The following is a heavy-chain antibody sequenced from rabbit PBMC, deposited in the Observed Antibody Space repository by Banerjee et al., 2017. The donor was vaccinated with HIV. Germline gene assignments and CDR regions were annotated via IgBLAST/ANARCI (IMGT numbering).Heavy chain of an antibody. J-gene: IGHJ4*01. Sequence: QEQLEESGGDLVKPEGSLTLTCTASGFDFSSSYWICWVRQAPGKGPEWIACIATDNSGSTVYASWAKGRFTISKTSSTTVTLQMTSLTAADTATYFCVRDYDFMLWGPGTLVTVS. D-gene: IGHD2-1*01. CDR2: IATDNSGST. CDR1: GFDFSSSYW. CDR3: VRDYDFML. V-gene: IGHV1S45*01.